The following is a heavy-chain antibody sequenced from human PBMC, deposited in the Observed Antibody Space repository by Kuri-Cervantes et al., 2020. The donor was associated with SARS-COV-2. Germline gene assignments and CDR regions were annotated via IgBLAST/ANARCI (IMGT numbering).Heavy chain of an antibody. Sequence: GGSLRLSCAASGFTFSSYAMNWVRQAPGKGLEWVSYISSSGSTIYYADSVKGRLTISRDNAKNSLYLQMNSLRAEDTAVYYCARSVEMATIFDYWGQGTLVTVSS. J-gene: IGHJ4*02. CDR3: ARSVEMATIFDY. CDR2: ISSSGSTI. CDR1: GFTFSSYA. V-gene: IGHV3-48*03. D-gene: IGHD5-24*01.